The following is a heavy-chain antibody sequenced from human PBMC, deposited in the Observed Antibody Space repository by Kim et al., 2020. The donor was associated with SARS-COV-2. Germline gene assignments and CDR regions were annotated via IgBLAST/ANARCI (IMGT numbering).Heavy chain of an antibody. CDR2: VIPKSGAT. D-gene: IGHD3-16*01. J-gene: IGHJ5*02. CDR1: GYIFTDYY. CDR3: ATEQRGGTWFAP. V-gene: IGHV1-2*02. Sequence: ASVKVSCKASGYIFTDYYIHWVRQAPGQGLEWLGLVIPKSGATNYAQRFQGRVTMTRDTSISTGYMELSSLKSDDTAVYYCATEQRGGTWFAPWGQGTLVTVSS.